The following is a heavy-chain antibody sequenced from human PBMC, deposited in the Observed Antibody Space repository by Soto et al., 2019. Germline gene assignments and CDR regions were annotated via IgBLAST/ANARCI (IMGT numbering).Heavy chain of an antibody. CDR2: ITDIGST. J-gene: IGHJ4*02. V-gene: IGHV4-61*01. CDR3: ARQRVAPAQYYFDY. CDR1: GGSDSSGSYY. Sequence: SSETLSLTCAVSGGSDSSGSYYWSWIRQPPGKGLEWIGYITDIGSTNYIPSLKSRVTISEDTTKNHFSLSLRSVTAADTTVYYCARQRVAPAQYYFDYWGQGIPVTVSS. D-gene: IGHD2-2*01.